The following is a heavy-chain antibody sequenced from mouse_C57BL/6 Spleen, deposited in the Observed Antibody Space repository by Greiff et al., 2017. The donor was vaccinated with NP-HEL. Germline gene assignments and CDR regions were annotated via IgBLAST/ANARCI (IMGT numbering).Heavy chain of an antibody. CDR1: GFTFSSYG. CDR3: ARQGGITTVVAPFPY. CDR2: ISSCGSYT. J-gene: IGHJ3*01. V-gene: IGHV5-6*01. D-gene: IGHD1-1*01. Sequence: EVHLVESGGDLVRPGGSLKLSCAASGFTFSSYGMSWVRQTPDKRLEWVATISSCGSYTYYPDSVKGRFTISRDNAKNTLYLQMSSLKSEDTAMYYCARQGGITTVVAPFPYWGQGTLVTVSA.